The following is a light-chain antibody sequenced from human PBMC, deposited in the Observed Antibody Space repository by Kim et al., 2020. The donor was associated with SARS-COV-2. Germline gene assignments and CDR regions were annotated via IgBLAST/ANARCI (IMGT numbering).Light chain of an antibody. CDR1: QGINNY. CDR3: QQYNGYPYT. J-gene: IGKJ2*01. CDR2: GAS. V-gene: IGKV1-16*02. Sequence: SAPVGDRVTISCRASQGINNYLAWFQQKPGKAPKSLIYGASTLHRGVPSKFSGSGFGTDFTLTISYLQPEDFASYYCQQYNGYPYTFGQGTKLEI.